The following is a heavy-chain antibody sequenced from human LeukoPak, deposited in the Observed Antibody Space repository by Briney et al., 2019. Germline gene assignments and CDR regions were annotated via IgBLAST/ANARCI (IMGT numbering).Heavy chain of an antibody. Sequence: GESLKISCKGSGYSFTSYWIGWVRQMPGKGLEWMGIIYPGDSDTRYSPSFQGQVTISADKSISTAYLQWSSLKASDTAVYYCARLAYYGSGSYSFAFDIWGQGTMVTVSS. CDR3: ARLAYYGSGSYSFAFDI. V-gene: IGHV5-51*01. J-gene: IGHJ3*02. D-gene: IGHD3-10*01. CDR2: IYPGDSDT. CDR1: GYSFTSYW.